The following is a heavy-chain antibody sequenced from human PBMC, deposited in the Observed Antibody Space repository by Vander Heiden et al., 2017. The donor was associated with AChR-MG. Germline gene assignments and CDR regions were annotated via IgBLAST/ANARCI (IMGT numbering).Heavy chain of an antibody. CDR1: GFKFTNYW. V-gene: IGHV5-51*01. CDR3: ARRRDSMDV. J-gene: IGHJ6*02. Sequence: EVQLVPSGAEAKKTGGSLKISCKGSGFKFTNYWIGWVRQMPGKGLEWMGVIWPGDSDTRYSPSFQGQVTISADKSISTAYLQWSSLKASDTAMYYCARRRDSMDVWGQGTKVTVSS. CDR2: IWPGDSDT. D-gene: IGHD2-21*01.